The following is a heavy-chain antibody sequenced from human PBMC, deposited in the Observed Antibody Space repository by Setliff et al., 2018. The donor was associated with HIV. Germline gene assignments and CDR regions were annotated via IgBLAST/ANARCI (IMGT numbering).Heavy chain of an antibody. V-gene: IGHV3-74*03. D-gene: IGHD6-13*01. CDR1: GFTFSNYW. CDR3: VRVAGFSSSWFGY. CDR2: INSDGGIS. Sequence: PGGSLRLSCAASGFTFSNYWMHWVRQDPGKGLEWVSRINSDGGISEHADAVKSRLTISRDNARNTLYLEMNSLRVEDTAVYYCVRVAGFSSSWFGYWGQGTLVTVSS. J-gene: IGHJ4*02.